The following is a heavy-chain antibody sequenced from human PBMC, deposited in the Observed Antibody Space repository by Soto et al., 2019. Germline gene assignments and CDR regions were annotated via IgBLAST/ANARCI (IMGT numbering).Heavy chain of an antibody. Sequence: GESLKISCNGSGDSTTTNWIPWVRQMPGQGLEWMGIIYLGDSDTRYSPSFQGQVTISVDKSISTAYLQWSSLKASDTAIYYFVIVSSGPYHYQHLDVSRQWTKVTVS. D-gene: IGHD1-26*01. CDR3: VIVSSGPYHYQHLDV. J-gene: IGHJ6*02. V-gene: IGHV5-51*01. CDR2: IYLGDSDT. CDR1: GDSTTTNW.